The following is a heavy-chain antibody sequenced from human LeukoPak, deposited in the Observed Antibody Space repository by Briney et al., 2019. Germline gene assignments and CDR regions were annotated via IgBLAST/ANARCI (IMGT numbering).Heavy chain of an antibody. CDR1: GGSFSGYY. Sequence: SETLSLTCAVYGGSFSGYYWSWIRQPPGKGLEWIGEINHSGSTNDNPSLKSRVTISVDTSKNQFSREQSTVTAADTAVYYCARAWYFDLWGRGTLVTVSS. J-gene: IGHJ2*01. CDR2: INHSGST. CDR3: ARAWYFDL. V-gene: IGHV4-34*01.